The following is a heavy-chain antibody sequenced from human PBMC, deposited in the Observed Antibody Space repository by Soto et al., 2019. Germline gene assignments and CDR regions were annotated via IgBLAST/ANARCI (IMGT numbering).Heavy chain of an antibody. J-gene: IGHJ4*02. CDR3: GREDQYSGSYLFNY. CDR2: INPTSGGT. V-gene: IGHV1-2*02. CDR1: GYTFTGYY. D-gene: IGHD1-26*01. Sequence: QVQLVQSGAEVKKHGASVKVSCKASGYTFTGYYMHWVRQAPGHGLELMGWINPTSGGTYYAQKFQGRVTMTRDTSISSAYVELRRLRFDHTAVYYCGREDQYSGSYLFNYWGQGTLVTASS.